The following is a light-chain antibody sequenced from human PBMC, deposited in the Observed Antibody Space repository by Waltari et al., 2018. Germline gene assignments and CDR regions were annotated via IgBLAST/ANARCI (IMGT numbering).Light chain of an antibody. J-gene: IGKJ1*01. CDR2: AAS. CDR1: QTISGTY. V-gene: IGKV3-20*01. CDR3: QQYGDSPIFT. Sequence: EIVLTQSPDTLSLSPGERDTLSCRASQTISGTYLAWYQQRPGQAPRLLIYAASNRATGVPDRFSGSGSGTDFTLSIRRLEPEDFAVYYCQQYGDSPIFTFGPGTRVDVK.